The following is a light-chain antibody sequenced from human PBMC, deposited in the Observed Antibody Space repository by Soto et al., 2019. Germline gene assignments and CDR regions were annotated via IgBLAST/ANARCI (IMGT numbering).Light chain of an antibody. CDR2: DGN. Sequence: QSALTQPASVSGSPGQSITISCTGTSSDFGSYNLVSWYHQHPGKAPKLMVYDGNNRPSGVSNRFSGSKSGHTASLTISGLQAEDEADYYCCSYASRVIFGGGTKVTVL. CDR1: SSDFGSYNL. CDR3: CSYASRVI. J-gene: IGLJ2*01. V-gene: IGLV2-23*01.